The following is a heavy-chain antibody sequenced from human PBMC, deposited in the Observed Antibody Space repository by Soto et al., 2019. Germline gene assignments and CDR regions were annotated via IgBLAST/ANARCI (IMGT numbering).Heavy chain of an antibody. CDR2: ISGSGGST. D-gene: IGHD1-20*01. J-gene: IGHJ6*03. Sequence: PGGSLRLSCAASGFTFSSYAMSWVRQAPGKGLEWVSAISGSGGSTYYADSVKGRFTISRDNSKNTLYLQMNSLRAEDTAVYYCAKDLVVTGGPAVYYYYYYMDVWGKGTTVPVSS. V-gene: IGHV3-23*01. CDR1: GFTFSSYA. CDR3: AKDLVVTGGPAVYYYYYYMDV.